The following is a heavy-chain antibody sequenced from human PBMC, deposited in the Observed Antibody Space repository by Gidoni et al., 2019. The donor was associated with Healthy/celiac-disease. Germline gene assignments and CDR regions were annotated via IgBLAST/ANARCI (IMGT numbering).Heavy chain of an antibody. D-gene: IGHD5-18*01. CDR3: ATSIQLWFLFDY. CDR1: GYSFTSYW. V-gene: IGHV5-51*01. Sequence: EVQLVQSGAEVKKPWESLTLSCKASGYSFTSYWIGWVRQMPGKGLEWMGIIYPGDSDTRYSPYFQGQVTISADKSISTAYLQWSSLKASDTAMYYCATSIQLWFLFDYWGQGTLVTVSS. CDR2: IYPGDSDT. J-gene: IGHJ4*02.